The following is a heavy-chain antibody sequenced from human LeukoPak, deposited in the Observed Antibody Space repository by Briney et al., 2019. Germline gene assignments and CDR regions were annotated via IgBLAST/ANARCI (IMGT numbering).Heavy chain of an antibody. CDR1: GGTFSSYA. CDR3: ARVKGYSGYEDPYYYYGMDV. Sequence: ASVKVSCKASGGTFSSYAISWVRQAPGQGLEWMGRIIPILGIANYAQKFQGRVTITADKSTSTAYMELSSLRSEDTAVYYCARVKGYSGYEDPYYYYGMDVWGQGTAVTDSS. CDR2: IIPILGIA. V-gene: IGHV1-69*04. D-gene: IGHD5-12*01. J-gene: IGHJ6*02.